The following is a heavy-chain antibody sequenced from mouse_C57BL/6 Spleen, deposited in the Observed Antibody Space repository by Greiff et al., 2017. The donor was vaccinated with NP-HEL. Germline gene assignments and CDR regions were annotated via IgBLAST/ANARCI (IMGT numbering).Heavy chain of an antibody. Sequence: VQLVESGAELARPGASVKMSCKASGYTFTSYTMHWVKQRPGQGLEWIGYINPSSGYTKYNQKFKDKATLTADKSSSTAYMQLSSLTSEDSAVYYCARGSYFDYWGQGTTLTVSS. J-gene: IGHJ2*01. CDR1: GYTFTSYT. CDR3: ARGSYFDY. V-gene: IGHV1-4*01. CDR2: INPSSGYT.